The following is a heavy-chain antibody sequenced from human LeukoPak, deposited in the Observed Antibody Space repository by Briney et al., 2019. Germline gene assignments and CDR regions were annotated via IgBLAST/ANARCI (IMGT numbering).Heavy chain of an antibody. CDR2: IIPIFGTA. Sequence: SVKVSCKASGGTFSSCAISWVRQAPGQGLEWMGGIIPIFGTANYAQKFQGRVTITTDESTSTAYMELSRLRSDDTAVYYCARGGLRFLEWLLPFDYWGQGTLVTVSS. D-gene: IGHD3-3*01. CDR3: ARGGLRFLEWLLPFDY. CDR1: GGTFSSCA. V-gene: IGHV1-69*05. J-gene: IGHJ4*02.